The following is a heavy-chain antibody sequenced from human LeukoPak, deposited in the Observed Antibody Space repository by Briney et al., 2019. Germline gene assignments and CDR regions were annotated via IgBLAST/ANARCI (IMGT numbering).Heavy chain of an antibody. J-gene: IGHJ5*02. CDR2: ISSSGSTI. CDR3: AKGGIAVAGTWFDP. V-gene: IGHV3-48*03. CDR1: GFTFSSYE. D-gene: IGHD6-19*01. Sequence: GGSLRLSCAASGFTFSSYEMNWVRQAPGKGLEWVSYISSSGSTIYYADSVKGRFTISRDNAKNSLYLQMNSLRAEDMALYYCAKGGIAVAGTWFDPWGQGTLVTVSS.